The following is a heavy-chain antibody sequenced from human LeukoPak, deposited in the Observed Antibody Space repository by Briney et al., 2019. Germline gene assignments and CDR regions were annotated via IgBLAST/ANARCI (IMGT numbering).Heavy chain of an antibody. V-gene: IGHV3-23*01. CDR3: AKEVLRFLEWLAGYDY. Sequence: PGGSLRLSCAASGFTFSRYSMNWVRQAPGKGLEWVSAISGSGGSTYYADSVKGRFTISRDNSKNTLYLQMNSLRAEDTAVYYCAKEVLRFLEWLAGYDYWGQGTLVTVSS. D-gene: IGHD3-3*01. CDR2: ISGSGGST. CDR1: GFTFSRYS. J-gene: IGHJ4*02.